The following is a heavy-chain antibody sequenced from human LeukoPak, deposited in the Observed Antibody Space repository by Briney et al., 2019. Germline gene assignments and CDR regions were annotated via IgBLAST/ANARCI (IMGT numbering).Heavy chain of an antibody. CDR3: ARDILFGSGYDCR. CDR2: INPNSGGT. D-gene: IGHD5-12*01. Sequence: ASVKVSCKASGYTFTVYYMHWVRQAPGQGLGWMGWINPNSGGTNYAQKFQGRVTISRHTSISTAYMELSRLRSDDTAVYYCARDILFGSGYDCRWGQGTLVTVSS. CDR1: GYTFTVYY. V-gene: IGHV1-2*02. J-gene: IGHJ4*02.